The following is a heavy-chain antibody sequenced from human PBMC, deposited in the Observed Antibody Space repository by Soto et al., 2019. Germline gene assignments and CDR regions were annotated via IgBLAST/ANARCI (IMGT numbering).Heavy chain of an antibody. CDR2: ISGTDSRR. CDR1: GFPLRSYA. V-gene: IGHV3-23*01. D-gene: IGHD3-22*01. CDR3: AKDTYDSFLYGMDV. J-gene: IGHJ6*02. Sequence: EVQLLESGGGLVQPGGSLRLSCAASGFPLRSYAVSWVRQAPGKGLEWVSAISGTDSRRHYAESVRGRFSVSRDESKNTLFLQMNSLRAYDTAVYYCAKDTYDSFLYGMDVWGQGTRVTVSS.